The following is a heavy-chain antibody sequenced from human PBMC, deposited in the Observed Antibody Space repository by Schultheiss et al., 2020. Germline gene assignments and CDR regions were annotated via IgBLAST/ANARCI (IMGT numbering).Heavy chain of an antibody. V-gene: IGHV3-23*01. CDR3: AKEIINMNIVVSFDY. D-gene: IGHD3-22*01. CDR1: GFTFSSYA. J-gene: IGHJ4*01. CDR2: TNDDGRT. Sequence: GGSLRLSCAASGFTFSSYAMSWVRQSPGKGLEWVSATNDDGRTYYADSVRGRFTISRDNSNNMVYLQMNSLRAEDTAVYFCAKEIINMNIVVSFDYWGQGSLVTVSS.